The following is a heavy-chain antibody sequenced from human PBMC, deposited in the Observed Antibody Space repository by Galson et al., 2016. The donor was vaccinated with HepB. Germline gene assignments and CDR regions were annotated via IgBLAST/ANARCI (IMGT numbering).Heavy chain of an antibody. J-gene: IGHJ4*02. Sequence: SLRLSCAASGFTFSIYAMSWVRQAPGKGLQWVSAITGRGDATYYADSVRGRFTISRDQSRNTLFLQMNSLRAEDTAIYYCVKDRGSGVGGVIINYDYWGQGTLVTVSS. D-gene: IGHD3-10*01. CDR2: ITGRGDAT. V-gene: IGHV3-23*01. CDR1: GFTFSIYA. CDR3: VKDRGSGVGGVIINYDY.